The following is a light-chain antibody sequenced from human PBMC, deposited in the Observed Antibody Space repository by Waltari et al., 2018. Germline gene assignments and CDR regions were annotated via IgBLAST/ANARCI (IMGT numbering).Light chain of an antibody. V-gene: IGLV1-47*01. CDR1: RSNIGSNY. CDR2: RNN. CDR3: AAWDDSLSGRV. J-gene: IGLJ3*02. Sequence: QSVLTQPPSASGTPGQRVTISCSGTRSNIGSNYLYWYQQLPGTAPKLLIYRNNQRPSGVPYRFAGSKSGTSASLASSGLRSEDEADYYCAAWDDSLSGRVFGGGTKVTVL.